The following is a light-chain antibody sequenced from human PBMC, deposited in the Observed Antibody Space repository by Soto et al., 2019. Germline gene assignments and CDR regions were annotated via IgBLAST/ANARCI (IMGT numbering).Light chain of an antibody. J-gene: IGKJ4*01. Sequence: DILLTQSPSFLSAPVGDRVTITCRASQGISSYLAWYQQKPGKAPKLLIYAASTLQSGVPSRFSGSGSGTEFTLTISSLQPEDFATYYCQQLNSYPLTFGGGTKVEIK. V-gene: IGKV1-9*01. CDR1: QGISSY. CDR2: AAS. CDR3: QQLNSYPLT.